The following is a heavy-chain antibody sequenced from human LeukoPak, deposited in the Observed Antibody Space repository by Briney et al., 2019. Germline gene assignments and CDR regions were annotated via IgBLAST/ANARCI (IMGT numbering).Heavy chain of an antibody. V-gene: IGHV3-23*01. Sequence: GGSRRLSCAASGFTFSSYAMSWVRQAPGKGLEWVSAISGSGGSTYYADFVKGRFTISRDNSKNTLYLQMNSLRAEDTAVYYCAKDLSSSWYHFDYWGQGTLVTVSS. CDR2: ISGSGGST. J-gene: IGHJ4*02. D-gene: IGHD6-13*01. CDR3: AKDLSSSWYHFDY. CDR1: GFTFSSYA.